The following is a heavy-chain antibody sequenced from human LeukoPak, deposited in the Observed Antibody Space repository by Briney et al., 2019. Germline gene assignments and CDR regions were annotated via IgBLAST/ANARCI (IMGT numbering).Heavy chain of an antibody. J-gene: IGHJ6*02. V-gene: IGHV3-21*04. Sequence: TGGSLRLSCAASGFTFSSYSMNWVRQAPGKGLEWVSSISSSSSYIYYADSVKGRFTISRDNSKNTLYLQMNSLRAEDTAVYYCASTYSSSWYENYYYYGMDVWGQGTTVTVSS. CDR1: GFTFSSYS. D-gene: IGHD6-13*01. CDR2: ISSSSSYI. CDR3: ASTYSSSWYENYYYYGMDV.